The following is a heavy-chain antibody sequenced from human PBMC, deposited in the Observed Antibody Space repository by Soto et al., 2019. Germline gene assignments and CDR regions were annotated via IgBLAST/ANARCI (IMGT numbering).Heavy chain of an antibody. Sequence: QITFKESGPTLVKPKQTLALTCTFSGFSVTSDGVGVGWIRQPPGKALEWLAVIFWDDDKRYSPSLERRLSIARDTPKDQVFLTMTNMESVDTATYDCALLNDGDYTFWGQGTRVTVSS. CDR2: IFWDDDK. D-gene: IGHD4-17*01. CDR3: ALLNDGDYTF. V-gene: IGHV2-5*02. J-gene: IGHJ4*02. CDR1: GFSVTSDGVG.